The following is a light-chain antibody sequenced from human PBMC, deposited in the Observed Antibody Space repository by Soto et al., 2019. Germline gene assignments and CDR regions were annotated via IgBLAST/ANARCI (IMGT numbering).Light chain of an antibody. J-gene: IGLJ3*02. CDR3: AAWDDSLSGWV. CDR2: EGS. Sequence: QSALTQPASVSGSPGQSITISCTGTSSDVGSYNLVSWYQQHPGKAPKLMIYEGSKRPSGVSNRFSGSKSGNTASLAISGLPSEDEADYYCAAWDDSLSGWVFGGGTKLTVL. CDR1: SSDVGSYNL. V-gene: IGLV2-14*02.